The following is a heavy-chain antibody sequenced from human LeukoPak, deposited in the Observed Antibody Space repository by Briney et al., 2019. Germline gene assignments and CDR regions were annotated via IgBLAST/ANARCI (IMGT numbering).Heavy chain of an antibody. D-gene: IGHD3-22*01. CDR2: IYTSGST. Sequence: SETLSLTCTVSGGSISSYYWSWIRQPAGKGLEWIGRIYTSGSTNYNPSLKSRVTMSVDTSKNQFSLKLSSVTAADTAVYYCARAAYYYDSSNDAFDIWGQGTMVTVSS. V-gene: IGHV4-4*07. CDR3: ARAAYYYDSSNDAFDI. CDR1: GGSISSYY. J-gene: IGHJ3*02.